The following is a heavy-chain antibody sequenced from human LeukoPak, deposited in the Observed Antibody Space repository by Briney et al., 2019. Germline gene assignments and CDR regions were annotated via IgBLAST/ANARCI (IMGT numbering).Heavy chain of an antibody. D-gene: IGHD3-10*01. V-gene: IGHV4-34*01. J-gene: IGHJ3*02. CDR1: GGPLNDYL. Sequence: PSETLSLTCAVYGGPLNDYLWSWIRQPPGQGLEWIGEVGHSGTTNYNPSLKSRVTISVDTSKKQFSLKLTSVTAADTAVYYCARELISSRAAFDTWGQGTVVTVSS. CDR2: VGHSGTT. CDR3: ARELISSRAAFDT.